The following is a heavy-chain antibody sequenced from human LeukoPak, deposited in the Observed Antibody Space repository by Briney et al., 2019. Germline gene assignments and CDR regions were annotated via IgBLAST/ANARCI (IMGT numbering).Heavy chain of an antibody. V-gene: IGHV1-2*02. CDR1: GYTFTSYY. CDR2: IIPNSGGT. J-gene: IGHJ4*02. D-gene: IGHD1-26*01. Sequence: GASVKVSCKASGYTFTSYYMHWVRQAPGQGLEWMGWIIPNSGGTNYAQKFQGRVTMTRDTSISTAYMELSRLRSDDTAVYYCARGQPRYSGSYDYWGQGTLVTVSS. CDR3: ARGQPRYSGSYDY.